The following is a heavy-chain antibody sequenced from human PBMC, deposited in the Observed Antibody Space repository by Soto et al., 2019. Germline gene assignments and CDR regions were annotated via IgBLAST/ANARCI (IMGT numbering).Heavy chain of an antibody. Sequence: GGSLRLSCAASGFTFSSYSMNWVRQAPGKGLEWVSSISSSSSYIYYADSVKGRFTISRDNAKNSLYLQMNGLRAEDTAVYYCATGFFGSSYGHSDAFDIWGQGTMVTVSS. CDR1: GFTFSSYS. J-gene: IGHJ3*02. CDR3: ATGFFGSSYGHSDAFDI. V-gene: IGHV3-21*01. D-gene: IGHD2-15*01. CDR2: ISSSSSYI.